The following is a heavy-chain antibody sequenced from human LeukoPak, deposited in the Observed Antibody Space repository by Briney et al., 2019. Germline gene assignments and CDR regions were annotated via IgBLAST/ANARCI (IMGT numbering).Heavy chain of an antibody. Sequence: SETLSLTCTVSGDSISSYDWSWIRQPPGKGLEWIGYIYYSGSTNYNPSLKSRVTISVDTSKNQFSLKLSSVTAADTAVYYCARAPLRWEFDYWGQGTLVTVSS. V-gene: IGHV4-59*01. CDR1: GDSISSYD. CDR3: ARAPLRWEFDY. J-gene: IGHJ4*02. D-gene: IGHD4-23*01. CDR2: IYYSGST.